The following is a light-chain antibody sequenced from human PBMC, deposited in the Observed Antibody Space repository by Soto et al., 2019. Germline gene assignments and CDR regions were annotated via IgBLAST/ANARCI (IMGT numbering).Light chain of an antibody. CDR2: DVS. J-gene: IGLJ1*01. CDR3: CSYVGSYTFV. Sequence: QSALTQPRSVSGSPGQSVTISCTGISNGYNFVSWYQQHPGKAPKVLIYDVSKRPSGVPDRFSGSKSGNTASLTISGLQAEDEADYYCCSYVGSYTFVSGIGTKVTVL. V-gene: IGLV2-11*01. CDR1: SNGYNF.